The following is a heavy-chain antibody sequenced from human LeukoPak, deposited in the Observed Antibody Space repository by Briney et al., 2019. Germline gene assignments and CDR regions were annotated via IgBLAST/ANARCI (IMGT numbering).Heavy chain of an antibody. D-gene: IGHD6-19*01. V-gene: IGHV1-24*01. CDR1: GYTLTELS. J-gene: IGHJ4*02. CDR3: ATEQPVAGTGGDAFDY. CDR2: IDPEDGET. Sequence: GASVEVSCKVSGYTLTELSMHWVRQAPGKGLEWMGGIDPEDGETIYAQKFQGRVTMTEDTSTDTAYMELSSLRSEDTAVYYCATEQPVAGTGGDAFDYWGQGTLVTVSS.